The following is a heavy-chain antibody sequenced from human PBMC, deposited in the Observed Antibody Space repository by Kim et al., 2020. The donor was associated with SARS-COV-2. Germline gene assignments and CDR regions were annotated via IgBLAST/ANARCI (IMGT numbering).Heavy chain of an antibody. V-gene: IGHV3-23*01. CDR3: AKVPRELALDY. Sequence: GGSLRLSCAASGFTFSSYAMSWVRQAPGKGLEWVSTISATGSSTYYADSVKGRFTISRDNSKNTLYLQIKSLRPEDTAIYHCAKVPRELALDYWGQGTLV. CDR1: GFTFSSYA. J-gene: IGHJ4*02. CDR2: ISATGSST. D-gene: IGHD1-26*01.